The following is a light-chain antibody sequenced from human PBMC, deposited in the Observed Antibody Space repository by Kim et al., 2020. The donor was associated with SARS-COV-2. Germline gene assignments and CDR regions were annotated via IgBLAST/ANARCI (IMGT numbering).Light chain of an antibody. J-gene: IGLJ2*01. CDR3: QVWDSSVV. CDR1: NIGSKN. CDR2: RDS. Sequence: SYELTQPLSVSVALGQTARITWGGNNIGSKNVHWYQQKPGQAPVLVIYRDSNRPSGIPERFSGSNSGNTATLTISRAQAGDEADYYCQVWDSSVVFG. V-gene: IGLV3-9*01.